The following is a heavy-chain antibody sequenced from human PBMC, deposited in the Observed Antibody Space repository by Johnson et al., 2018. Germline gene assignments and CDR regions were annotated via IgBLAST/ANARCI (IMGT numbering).Heavy chain of an antibody. CDR1: GFIFSSYV. Sequence: VQLVQSGGGLVQPGGSLRLSCAASGFIFSSYVMSWVRQAPGKGLEWVSGISGSGGTTFYADSVKGRFTISRDNSKNTLHLQMNSLRAEDTAVYSCAKEYDSNGDSDAFDIWGPGTMVPVSS. D-gene: IGHD3-22*01. V-gene: IGHV3-23*04. CDR3: AKEYDSNGDSDAFDI. J-gene: IGHJ3*02. CDR2: ISGSGGTT.